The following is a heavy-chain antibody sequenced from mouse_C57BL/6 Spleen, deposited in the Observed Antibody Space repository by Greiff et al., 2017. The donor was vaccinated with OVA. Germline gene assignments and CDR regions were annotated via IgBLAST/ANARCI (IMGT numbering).Heavy chain of an antibody. CDR3: ARKDSSGEV. CDR1: GYTFTCYW. J-gene: IGHJ3*01. CDR2: IDTADSYT. Sequence: QVQLQQPGAELVKPGASVKLSCKASGYTFTCYWMSWVQQRPGQGLEWIGEIDTADSYTNYNQKFKGKATFTVDTSSSTAYMQLSSLTSEASAVYYCARKDSSGEVWGQGTLVTVSA. V-gene: IGHV1-50*01. D-gene: IGHD3-2*02.